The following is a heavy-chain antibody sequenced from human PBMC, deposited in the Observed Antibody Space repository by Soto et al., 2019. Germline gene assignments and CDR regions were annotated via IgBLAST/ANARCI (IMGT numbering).Heavy chain of an antibody. D-gene: IGHD3-10*01. Sequence: GGPLRLSCAASGFTFSSYAMSWVSQAPGKGLEWVSAISGSGGSTYYADSVKGRFTISRDNSKNTLYLQMNSLRAEDTAVYYCAKSGDPPNYYYYYMDVWGKGTTVTVSS. CDR3: AKSGDPPNYYYYYMDV. CDR2: ISGSGGST. CDR1: GFTFSSYA. V-gene: IGHV3-23*01. J-gene: IGHJ6*03.